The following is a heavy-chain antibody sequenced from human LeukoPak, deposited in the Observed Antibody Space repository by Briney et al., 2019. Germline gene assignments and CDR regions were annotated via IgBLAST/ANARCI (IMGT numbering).Heavy chain of an antibody. Sequence: ASVKVSCKASGYTFTSYYMHWVRQAPGQGLEWMGIINPSGGSTSYAQKFQGRVTMTRDTSTSTFYMELSSLRSEDTAVYYCARDAPPGVYCSSTSCQNNWFDPWGQGTLVTVSS. CDR3: ARDAPPGVYCSSTSCQNNWFDP. V-gene: IGHV1-46*01. J-gene: IGHJ5*02. D-gene: IGHD2-2*01. CDR1: GYTFTSYY. CDR2: INPSGGST.